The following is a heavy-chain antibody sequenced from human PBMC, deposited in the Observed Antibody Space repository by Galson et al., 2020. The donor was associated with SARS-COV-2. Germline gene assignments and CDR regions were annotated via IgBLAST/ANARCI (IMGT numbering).Heavy chain of an antibody. CDR2: ISGSGRTI. V-gene: IGHV3-48*04. CDR1: GFTFSTSS. CDR3: TRDPDTASSGMDV. J-gene: IGHJ6*02. D-gene: IGHD5-18*01. Sequence: GGSLRLSCVGTGFTFSTSSIHWVRQAPGKGLEWVSYISGSGRTIYYADSAKGRFTISRDNAKNSVYLQMNSLRAEDTAVYYCTRDPDTASSGMDVWGQGTPVTVSS.